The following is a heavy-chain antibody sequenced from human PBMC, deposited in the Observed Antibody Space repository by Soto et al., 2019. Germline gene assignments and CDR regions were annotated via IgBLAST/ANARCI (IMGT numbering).Heavy chain of an antibody. CDR2: TGLSGRTT. V-gene: IGHV3-23*01. CDR1: GLTFSVSA. D-gene: IGHD1-20*01. J-gene: IGHJ4*02. Sequence: EVQFLESGGGLVQPGGSLRLSCVASGLTFSVSAMTWVRQAPGKGLEWVSTTGLSGRTTYYADSVKGRFTVSRDNSKNTLDLQMSTLGAEDTAVYYCATVHNPPRSFNFWGRGTLVTVSS. CDR3: ATVHNPPRSFNF.